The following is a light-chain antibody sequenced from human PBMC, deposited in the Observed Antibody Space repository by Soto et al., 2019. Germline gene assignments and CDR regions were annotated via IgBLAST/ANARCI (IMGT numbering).Light chain of an antibody. CDR2: DVS. Sequence: QSVLTQPASVSGSPGQSITISCTGASSDIGGYNYVSWYQQHPGKAPKVMIYDVSNRPSGVSNRFSGSKSDNTASLTISGLQAEDEADYYCSSYTDISTPYVFGTGTKVTVL. CDR1: SSDIGGYNY. V-gene: IGLV2-14*01. J-gene: IGLJ1*01. CDR3: SSYTDISTPYV.